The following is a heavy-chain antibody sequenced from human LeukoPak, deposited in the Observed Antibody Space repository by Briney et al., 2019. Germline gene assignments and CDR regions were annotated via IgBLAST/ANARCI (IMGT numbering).Heavy chain of an antibody. D-gene: IGHD5-24*01. Sequence: SETLSLTCTVSGDSINSYYWNWIRQPPGKGLEWIGYIYYSGRTDYNPSLKSRVTISVDTSKHQFSMKLKSVTAADTAVYFCARGRWLPNAYDIWGQGTMVTVFS. CDR3: ARGRWLPNAYDI. CDR1: GDSINSYY. J-gene: IGHJ3*02. CDR2: IYYSGRT. V-gene: IGHV4-59*01.